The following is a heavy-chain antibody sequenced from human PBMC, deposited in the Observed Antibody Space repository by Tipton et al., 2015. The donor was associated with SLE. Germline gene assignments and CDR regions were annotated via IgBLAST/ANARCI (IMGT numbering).Heavy chain of an antibody. CDR2: IYHSGST. CDR1: GYSISSGYY. J-gene: IGHJ4*02. CDR3: ARLSFEYPSGWYMDY. Sequence: TLSLTCTVSGYSISSGYYWGWIRQPPEKGLGGIGSIYHSGSTFYNPSRKSRVTISVDTSKSQLSLKLNSVTAADTAVYYCARLSFEYPSGWYMDYWGQGTLVTVSS. V-gene: IGHV4-38-2*02. D-gene: IGHD6-19*01.